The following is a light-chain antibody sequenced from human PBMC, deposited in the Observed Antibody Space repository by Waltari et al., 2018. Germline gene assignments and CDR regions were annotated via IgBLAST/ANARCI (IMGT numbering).Light chain of an antibody. Sequence: DRVMTQPPATLSVSPGESATLFCGASLIVTTSLAWYQQNPGQAPSLLSYGASTRATGISARFSGSGSRTYFTLTSSSLQSEDFAIYYCQQYHDWPYTFGQGTKLEIK. CDR3: QQYHDWPYT. CDR2: GAS. V-gene: IGKV3-15*01. CDR1: LIVTTS. J-gene: IGKJ2*01.